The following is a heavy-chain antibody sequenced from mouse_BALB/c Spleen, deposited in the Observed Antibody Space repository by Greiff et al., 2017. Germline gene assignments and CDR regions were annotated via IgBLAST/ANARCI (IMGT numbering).Heavy chain of an antibody. V-gene: IGHV14-1*02. J-gene: IGHJ3*01. D-gene: IGHD1-2*01. CDR3: SRSDGFPAPWFAY. CDR1: GFNIKDYY. Sequence: EVQLHQSGAELVRPGALVKLSCKASGFNIKDYYMHWVKQRPEQGLEWIGWIDPENGNTIYDPKFQGKASITADTSSNTAYLQLSSLTSEDTAVYYCSRSDGFPAPWFAYWGQGTLVTVSA. CDR2: IDPENGNT.